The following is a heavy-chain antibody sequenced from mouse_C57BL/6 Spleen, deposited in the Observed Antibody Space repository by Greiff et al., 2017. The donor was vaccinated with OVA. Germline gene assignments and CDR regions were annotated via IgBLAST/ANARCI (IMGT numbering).Heavy chain of an antibody. V-gene: IGHV1-54*01. Sequence: VQLQQSGAELVRPGTSVKVSCKASGYAFTNYLIEWVKQRPGQGLEWIGVINPGSGGTNYNEKLQGKATLTADKSSSTAYMQLSSLTSADSAVYFCARSDYGNWYFDVWGTGTTVTVSS. J-gene: IGHJ1*03. D-gene: IGHD2-1*01. CDR1: GYAFTNYL. CDR2: INPGSGGT. CDR3: ARSDYGNWYFDV.